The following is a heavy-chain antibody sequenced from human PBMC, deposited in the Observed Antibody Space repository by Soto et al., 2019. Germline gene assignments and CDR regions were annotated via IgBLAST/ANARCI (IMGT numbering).Heavy chain of an antibody. CDR3: ARLVGATTGGYYYHGMDV. D-gene: IGHD1-26*01. J-gene: IGHJ6*02. CDR1: GYTFTSYY. V-gene: IGHV1-46*01. Sequence: ASVKVSCKASGYTFTSYYMHWVRQAPGQGLEWMGIINPSGGSTSYAQKFQGRVTMTRDTSTSTVYMELSSLRSEDTAVYYCARLVGATTGGYYYHGMDVWGQGTTVTVSS. CDR2: INPSGGST.